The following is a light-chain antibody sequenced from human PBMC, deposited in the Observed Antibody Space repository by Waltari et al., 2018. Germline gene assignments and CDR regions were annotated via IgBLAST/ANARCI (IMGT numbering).Light chain of an antibody. CDR2: GAS. J-gene: IGKJ5*01. V-gene: IGKV1-8*01. CDR1: QGISNF. Sequence: AIRMTRSPSSLSASTGDRVTITCRASQGISNFLAWYQQKPGKAPDLLIYGASTLQSGVPSRFTGSGSGTDFTLTISRLHSEDFATYYCQQYYSHPVTFGQGTRLEI. CDR3: QQYYSHPVT.